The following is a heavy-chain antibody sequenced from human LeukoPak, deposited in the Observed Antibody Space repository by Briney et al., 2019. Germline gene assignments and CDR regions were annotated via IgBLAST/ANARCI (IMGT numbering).Heavy chain of an antibody. Sequence: SETLSLTCTVSGGSISSYYWSWIRQPPGKGLEWIGYIYYSGSTNYNPSLKSRVTISVDTSKNQFSLKLSSVTAVDTAVYYCARFAFGFAIDYWGQGTLVTVSS. D-gene: IGHD3-3*01. J-gene: IGHJ4*02. CDR3: ARFAFGFAIDY. CDR2: IYYSGST. CDR1: GGSISSYY. V-gene: IGHV4-59*01.